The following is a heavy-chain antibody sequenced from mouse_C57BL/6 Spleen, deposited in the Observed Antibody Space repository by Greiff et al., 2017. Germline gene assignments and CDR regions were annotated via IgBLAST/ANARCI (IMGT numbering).Heavy chain of an antibody. D-gene: IGHD1-1*01. V-gene: IGHV1-66*01. J-gene: IGHJ4*01. CDR3: AGEDYYGSSEDYAMDD. CDR1: GYSFTSYY. Sequence: VQGVESGPELVKPGASVKISCKASGYSFTSYYIHWVKQRPGPGLEWIGWIYPGGGNTRYNEKFKGTATLTADTSSSTAYMQLSSLTSEDSAVYYGAGEDYYGSSEDYAMDDWGQGTSVTVSS. CDR2: IYPGGGNT.